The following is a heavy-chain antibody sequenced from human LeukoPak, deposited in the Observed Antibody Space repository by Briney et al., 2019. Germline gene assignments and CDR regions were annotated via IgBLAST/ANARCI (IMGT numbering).Heavy chain of an antibody. Sequence: GGSLRLSCAASGFTFSDYYMSWIRQAPGKGLEWISYISSSGSTIYYADSVKGRFTISRDSAKNSLYMQMNILAAEDTPVYYCARRYSSSSPYYYCSMDTRGKGTTVTVSS. D-gene: IGHD6-6*01. V-gene: IGHV3-11*01. CDR2: ISSSGSTI. CDR3: ARRYSSSSPYYYCSMDT. CDR1: GFTFSDYY. J-gene: IGHJ6*03.